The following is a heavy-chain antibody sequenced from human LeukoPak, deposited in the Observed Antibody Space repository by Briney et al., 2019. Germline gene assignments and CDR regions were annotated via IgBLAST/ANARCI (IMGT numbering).Heavy chain of an antibody. J-gene: IGHJ4*02. CDR2: ISSSSSYI. Sequence: GGSLRLSCAASGFTFSSYSMNWVRQAPGKGLEWVSSISSSSSYIYYADSVKGRFTISRDNSKNTLYLQMNSLRAEDTAVYYCAREAVVGATTMFDYWGQGTLVTVSS. CDR1: GFTFSSYS. V-gene: IGHV3-21*04. CDR3: AREAVVGATTMFDY. D-gene: IGHD1-26*01.